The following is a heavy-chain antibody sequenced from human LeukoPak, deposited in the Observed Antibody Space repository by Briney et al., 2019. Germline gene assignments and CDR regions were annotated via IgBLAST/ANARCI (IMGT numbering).Heavy chain of an antibody. V-gene: IGHV1-2*02. J-gene: IGHJ4*02. CDR3: ARDDNYGIFVNVDY. D-gene: IGHD4-11*01. Sequence: GPVKVSCKASGYTFTGYYMHWVRQAPGQGPEWMGWISTSTGDTKYTQKFQGRVTLTTDTSTSTAYMELSSLRSDDTAVYYCARDDNYGIFVNVDYWGQGTLVTVSS. CDR2: ISTSTGDT. CDR1: GYTFTGYY.